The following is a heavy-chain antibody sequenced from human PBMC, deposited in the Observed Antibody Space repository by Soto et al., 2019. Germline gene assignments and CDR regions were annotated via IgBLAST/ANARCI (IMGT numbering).Heavy chain of an antibody. D-gene: IGHD6-13*01. CDR3: ARVGATMGSWMPTNNWFDP. CDR1: GGSISSYY. V-gene: IGHV4-59*01. Sequence: SETLSLTCTVSGGSISSYYWSWIRQPPGKGLEWIGYIYYSGSTNYNPSLKSRVTISVDTSKNQFSLKLSSVTAADTAVYYCARVGATMGSWMPTNNWFDPWGQGTLVTVSS. J-gene: IGHJ5*02. CDR2: IYYSGST.